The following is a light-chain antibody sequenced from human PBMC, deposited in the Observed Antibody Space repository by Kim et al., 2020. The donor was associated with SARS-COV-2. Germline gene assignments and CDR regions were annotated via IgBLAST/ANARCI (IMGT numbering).Light chain of an antibody. CDR2: EVS. CDR1: TSDFGGL. J-gene: IGLJ1*01. CDR3: SSYTTSNTLV. V-gene: IGLV2-14*01. Sequence: QSAPTQPASVSGSPGQWINISCTGTTSDFGGLVSWYQQHPGKAPTLMIYEVSRRPSGVSNRFFGFKSGNTASLTISELQAEDEADYYCSSYTTSNTLVFGTGTKVTVL.